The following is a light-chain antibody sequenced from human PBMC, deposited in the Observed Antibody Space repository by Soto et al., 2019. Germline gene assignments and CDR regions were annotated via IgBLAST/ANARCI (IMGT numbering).Light chain of an antibody. V-gene: IGLV2-8*01. Sequence: QSALTQPPSGSGSPGQSVTISCTGTSSDVGGYNYVSWYQQHPGKAPKLMIYEVSKRPSGVPDRFSGSKSGNTASLTVSGLQAEDEADYYGSSYAGSNNLGVFGGVTKLTVL. CDR1: SSDVGGYNY. CDR2: EVS. CDR3: SSYAGSNNLGV. J-gene: IGLJ3*02.